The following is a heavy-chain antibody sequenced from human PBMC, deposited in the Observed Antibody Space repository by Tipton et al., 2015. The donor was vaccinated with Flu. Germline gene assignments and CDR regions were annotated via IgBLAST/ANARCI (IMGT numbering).Heavy chain of an antibody. J-gene: IGHJ4*02. CDR1: GFTFSSYA. V-gene: IGHV3-23*01. CDR3: AKAPYGDDQGFFDY. Sequence: SLRLSCAASGFTFSSYAMSWVRQAPGRGLEWVSAISGSGGSTYYADSVKGRFTISRDNSKNTLYLQMNSLRAEDTAVYYCAKAPYGDDQGFFDYWGQGTLVTVSS. CDR2: ISGSGGST. D-gene: IGHD4-17*01.